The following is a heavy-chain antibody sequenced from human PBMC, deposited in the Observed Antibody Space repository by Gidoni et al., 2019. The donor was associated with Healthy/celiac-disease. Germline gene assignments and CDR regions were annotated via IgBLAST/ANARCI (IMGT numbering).Heavy chain of an antibody. J-gene: IGHJ4*02. Sequence: QVQLVESGGGVVQPGRSLRLSCAASGFTFSSYGMHWVRQAPGKGLEWVAVISYDGSNKYYADSVKGRFTISRDNSKNTLYLQMNSLRAEDTAVYYCAKGGDWAGYDNMGYWGQGTLVTVSS. V-gene: IGHV3-30*18. CDR2: ISYDGSNK. D-gene: IGHD2-21*01. CDR1: GFTFSSYG. CDR3: AKGGDWAGYDNMGY.